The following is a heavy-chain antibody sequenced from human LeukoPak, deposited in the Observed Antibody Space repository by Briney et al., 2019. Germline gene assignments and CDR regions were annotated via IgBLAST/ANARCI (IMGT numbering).Heavy chain of an antibody. CDR3: ARSLSERDAFDI. D-gene: IGHD2/OR15-2a*01. V-gene: IGHV1-2*02. CDR2: INPNSGGT. CDR1: GYTFTGYY. J-gene: IGHJ3*02. Sequence: ASVKVSCKASGYTFTGYYMHWVRQAPGQGLEWMGWINPNSGGTNYAQKFQGRVTMTRDTSISTAYMELSRLRSDGTAVYYCARSLSERDAFDIWGQGTMVTVSS.